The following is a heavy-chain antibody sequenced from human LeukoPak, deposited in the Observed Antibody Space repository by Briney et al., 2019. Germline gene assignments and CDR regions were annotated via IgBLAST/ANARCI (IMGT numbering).Heavy chain of an antibody. J-gene: IGHJ3*02. CDR2: INGGNGNT. V-gene: IGHV1-3*01. Sequence: GASVKVSCKASGYSFTSYAMQWVRQAPGQRLEWMGWINGGNGNTKCSQNFQGRVTITRDTSASTAYMDLSSLRSEDTAVYYCAQSSGYYSAFDIWGQGTMVTVSS. CDR1: GYSFTSYA. D-gene: IGHD3-22*01. CDR3: AQSSGYYSAFDI.